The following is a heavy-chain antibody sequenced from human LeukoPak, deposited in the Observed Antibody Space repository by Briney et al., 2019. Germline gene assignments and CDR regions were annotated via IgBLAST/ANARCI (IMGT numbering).Heavy chain of an antibody. J-gene: IGHJ4*02. CDR3: ARGYSYGYRGLGGNFDY. V-gene: IGHV1-69*05. Sequence: ASVKVSCKASGGTFSSYAISWVRQAPGQGLEWMGGIIPIFGTANYAQKFQGRVTITTDESTSTAYMALSRLKTEETAEHYCARGYSYGYRGLGGNFDYWGQGTLVTVSS. CDR2: IIPIFGTA. CDR1: GGTFSSYA. D-gene: IGHD5-18*01.